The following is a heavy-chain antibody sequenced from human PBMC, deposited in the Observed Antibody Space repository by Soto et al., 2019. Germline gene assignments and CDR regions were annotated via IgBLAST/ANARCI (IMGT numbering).Heavy chain of an antibody. J-gene: IGHJ4*02. CDR1: GGSISSSSYY. CDR2: IYYGGST. CDR3: ARNRFGMDTIRSFGSFDY. Sequence: SETLSLTCTVSGGSISSSSYYWGWIRQPPGKGLEWIGSIYYGGSTYYNPSLKSRVTISVETSKNQFSLKLSSVTAADTAVYYCARNRFGMDTIRSFGSFDYWGQGTLVTVSS. V-gene: IGHV4-39*01. D-gene: IGHD5-18*01.